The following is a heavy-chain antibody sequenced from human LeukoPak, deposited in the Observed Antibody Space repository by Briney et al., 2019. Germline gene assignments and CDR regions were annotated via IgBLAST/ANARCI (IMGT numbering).Heavy chain of an antibody. Sequence: GASVEVSCKASGGTFSSYAIGWVRQAPGQGLEWMGGIIPIFGTANYAQKFQGRVTITTDESTSTAYMELSSLRSEDTAVYYCALRLYDFWSGFDAFDIWGQGTMVTVSS. V-gene: IGHV1-69*05. D-gene: IGHD3-3*01. CDR1: GGTFSSYA. CDR3: ALRLYDFWSGFDAFDI. J-gene: IGHJ3*02. CDR2: IIPIFGTA.